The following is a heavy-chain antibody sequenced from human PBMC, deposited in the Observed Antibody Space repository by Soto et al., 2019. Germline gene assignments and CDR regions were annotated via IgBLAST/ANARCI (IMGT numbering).Heavy chain of an antibody. Sequence: PSETLSLTCTVSGGSISSGGYFWSWVRQRPGKGLEWIGNIYYSGRTYYNPSLKSRVTISVDTSKNQFSLKLSSVTAADTAVYYCARFAKEENPKVGSWYYFDYWGQGTRVTVSS. J-gene: IGHJ4*02. CDR3: ARFAKEENPKVGSWYYFDY. CDR2: IYYSGRT. D-gene: IGHD6-13*01. V-gene: IGHV4-31*03. CDR1: GGSISSGGYF.